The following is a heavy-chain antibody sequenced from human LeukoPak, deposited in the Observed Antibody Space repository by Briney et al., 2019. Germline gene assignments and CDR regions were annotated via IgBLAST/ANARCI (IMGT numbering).Heavy chain of an antibody. CDR3: AKALQTYSSSSDY. CDR1: GFTFSSYA. V-gene: IGHV3-23*01. J-gene: IGHJ4*02. Sequence: PGGSLRLSCAASGFTFSSYAMSWVRQAPGKGLEWVSAISGSGGSKYYADSVKGQFTISRDNSKNTLYLQMNSLRAEDTAVYYCAKALQTYSSSSDYWGQGTLVTVSS. D-gene: IGHD6-6*01. CDR2: ISGSGGSK.